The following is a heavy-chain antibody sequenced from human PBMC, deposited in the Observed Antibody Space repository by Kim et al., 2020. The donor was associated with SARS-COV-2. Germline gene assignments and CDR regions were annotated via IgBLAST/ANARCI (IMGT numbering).Heavy chain of an antibody. D-gene: IGHD1-1*01. V-gene: IGHV4-61*01. CDR1: GGSVSSCSYY. Sequence: SETLSLTCTVSGGSVSSCSYYWIWIRQPPGKGLEWIGYICYSGSTNYNPSLKSRVTIYVDTTKNQFSLKLSSVTAADPAVYYCARERGNWNEFDYWGQGTLVTVSS. J-gene: IGHJ4*02. CDR2: ICYSGST. CDR3: ARERGNWNEFDY.